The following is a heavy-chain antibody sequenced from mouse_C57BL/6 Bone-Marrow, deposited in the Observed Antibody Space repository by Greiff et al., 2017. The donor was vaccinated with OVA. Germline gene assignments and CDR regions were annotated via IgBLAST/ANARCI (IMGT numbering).Heavy chain of an antibody. CDR2: IDPENGDT. V-gene: IGHV14-4*01. D-gene: IGHD4-1*01. J-gene: IGHJ4*01. Sequence: EVQLQESGAELVRPGASVKLSCTASGFNIKDDYMHWVKQRPEQGLEWIGWIDPENGDTEYASKFQGKATITADTSSNKAYLQLSSLTSEDTAVYYCTPWGYYAMDYWGQGTSVTVSS. CDR1: GFNIKDDY. CDR3: TPWGYYAMDY.